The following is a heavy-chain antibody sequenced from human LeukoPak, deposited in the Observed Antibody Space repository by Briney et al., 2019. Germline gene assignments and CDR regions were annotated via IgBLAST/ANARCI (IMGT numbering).Heavy chain of an antibody. D-gene: IGHD3-10*01. V-gene: IGHV4-39*01. CDR2: IFYIGTT. Sequence: ETLSLTCVVSGGSITDKTFYWAWLRQPPGKALELIGNIFYIGTTYYHPSLKSRFPIFVETSRNQFSLKVSSLNAAEPAFIYCERHEESAGTPIHFWGQGTLVTVSS. J-gene: IGHJ4*02. CDR1: GGSITDKTFY. CDR3: ERHEESAGTPIHF.